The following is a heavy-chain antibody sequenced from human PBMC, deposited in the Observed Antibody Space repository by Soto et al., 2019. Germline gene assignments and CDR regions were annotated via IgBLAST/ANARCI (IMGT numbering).Heavy chain of an antibody. D-gene: IGHD1-20*01. Sequence: PSETLSLTCTVSGGSIRVQSYYWTWIRQTPGKGLEWVGSSYYSGTSYFNPALKGRVTISVDTSTNQFSLRLTSVTAADPAVYYCTRRYNWNDYYLDPWGQVTLVTVSS. CDR3: TRRYNWNDYYLDP. CDR1: GGSIRVQSYY. V-gene: IGHV4-39*01. CDR2: SYYSGTS. J-gene: IGHJ5*02.